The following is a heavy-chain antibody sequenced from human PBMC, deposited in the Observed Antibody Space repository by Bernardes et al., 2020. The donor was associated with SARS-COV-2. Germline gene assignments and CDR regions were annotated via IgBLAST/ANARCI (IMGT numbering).Heavy chain of an antibody. Sequence: CCSACGFTFRSHAVQWVRRAPGKGPVYVSGISSDGSNTYYVDSVKGRFTISRDNSRNTLYLEMSSLRVDDTAVYYCVNSFSQAATGTFTWGQGILVTVSS. CDR1: GFTFRSHA. CDR2: ISSDGSNT. J-gene: IGHJ4*02. V-gene: IGHV3-64D*06. D-gene: IGHD1-7*01. CDR3: VNSFSQAATGTFT.